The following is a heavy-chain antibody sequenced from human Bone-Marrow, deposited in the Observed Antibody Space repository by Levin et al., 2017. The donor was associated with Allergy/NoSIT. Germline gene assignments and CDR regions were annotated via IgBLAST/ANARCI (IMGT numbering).Heavy chain of an antibody. CDR3: AKDLGPVDTATEDGY. V-gene: IGHV3-30*18. J-gene: IGHJ4*02. D-gene: IGHD5-18*01. CDR2: ISYDGSNK. Sequence: LSLTCAASGFTFSSYGMHWVRQAPGKGLEWVAVISYDGSNKYYADSVKGRFTISRDNSKNTLYLQMNSLRAEDTAVYYCAKDLGPVDTATEDGYWGQGTLVTVSS. CDR1: GFTFSSYG.